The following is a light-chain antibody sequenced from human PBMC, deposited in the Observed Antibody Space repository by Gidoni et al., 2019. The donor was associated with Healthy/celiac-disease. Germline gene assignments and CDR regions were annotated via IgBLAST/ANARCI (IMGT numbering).Light chain of an antibody. V-gene: IGKV1-33*01. CDR1: QDISNY. Sequence: DIQMTQSPSSLSASVGDRVTIPCQASQDISNYLNWYQQKPGKAPKLLIYDASNLETGVPSRFSGSGSWTDFTFTIRRLQPEDIATYYCQQYDNLPLTFGQGTRLEIK. CDR3: QQYDNLPLT. CDR2: DAS. J-gene: IGKJ5*01.